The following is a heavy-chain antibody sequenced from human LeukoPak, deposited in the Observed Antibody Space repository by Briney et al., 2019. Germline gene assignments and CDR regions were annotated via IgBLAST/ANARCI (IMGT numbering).Heavy chain of an antibody. CDR2: IYYSGST. CDR3: ARLSVTGDSDY. J-gene: IGHJ4*02. D-gene: IGHD7-27*01. V-gene: IGHV4-59*08. Sequence: SETLSLTCTVSGGSISSYYWSWIRQPPGKGLEWIGYIYYSGSTNYNPSLKSRVTISVDTSKNQFSLKLSSVTAADTAVYYCARLSVTGDSDYWGQGTLVTVSS. CDR1: GGSISSYY.